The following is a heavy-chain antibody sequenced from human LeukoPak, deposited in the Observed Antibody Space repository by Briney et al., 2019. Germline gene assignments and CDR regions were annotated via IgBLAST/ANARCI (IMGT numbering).Heavy chain of an antibody. CDR2: INHSGST. Sequence: LETLSLTCAVYGGSFSGYYWSWIRQPPGKGLEWIGEINHSGSTNYNPSLKSRVTISVDTSKNQFSLKLSSVTAADTAVYYCARGKRWFIDYWGQGTLVTVSS. CDR1: GGSFSGYY. CDR3: ARGKRWFIDY. D-gene: IGHD2-15*01. J-gene: IGHJ4*02. V-gene: IGHV4-34*01.